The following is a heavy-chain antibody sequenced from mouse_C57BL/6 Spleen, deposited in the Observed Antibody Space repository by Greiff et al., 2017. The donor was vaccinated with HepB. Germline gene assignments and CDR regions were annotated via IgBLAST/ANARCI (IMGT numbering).Heavy chain of an antibody. D-gene: IGHD1-1*01. CDR3: ARNLRGEFDY. J-gene: IGHJ2*01. V-gene: IGHV3-6*01. CDR1: GYSITSGYY. CDR2: ISYDGSN. Sequence: ESGPGLVKPSQSLSLTCSVTGYSITSGYYWNWIRQFPGNKLEWMGYISYDGSNNYNPSLKNRISITRDTSKNQFFLKLNSVTTEDTATYYCARNLRGEFDYWGQGTTLTVSS.